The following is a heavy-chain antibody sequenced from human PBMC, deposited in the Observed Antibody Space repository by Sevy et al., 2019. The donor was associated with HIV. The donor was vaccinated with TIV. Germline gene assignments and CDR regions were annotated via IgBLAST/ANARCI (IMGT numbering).Heavy chain of an antibody. CDR3: VKDECYTGVCLDF. V-gene: IGHV1-18*01. CDR1: GYTFINYG. Sequence: ASVKVSCKTSGYTFINYGFSWVRQAPGQGLEWMGFISVYNGYINYAQKFQGRVTVTTDTSTATGYMELKSLRDDDTAIYYCVKDECYTGVCLDFWGQGTLVTVSS. J-gene: IGHJ4*02. D-gene: IGHD2-8*01. CDR2: ISVYNGYI.